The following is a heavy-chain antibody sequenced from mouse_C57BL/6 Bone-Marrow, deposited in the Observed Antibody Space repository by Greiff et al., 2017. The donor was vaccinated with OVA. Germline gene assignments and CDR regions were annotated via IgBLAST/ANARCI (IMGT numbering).Heavy chain of an antibody. CDR3: ARGSDDYDAWFAY. CDR1: GFTFSDYG. V-gene: IGHV5-17*01. J-gene: IGHJ3*01. Sequence: DVMLVESGGGLVKPGGSLKLSCAASGFTFSDYGMHWVRQAPEKGLEWVAYISSGSSTIYYADTVKGRFTISRDNAKNTLFLQMTSLRSEDTAMYYCARGSDDYDAWFAYWGQATLVTVSA. D-gene: IGHD2-4*01. CDR2: ISSGSSTI.